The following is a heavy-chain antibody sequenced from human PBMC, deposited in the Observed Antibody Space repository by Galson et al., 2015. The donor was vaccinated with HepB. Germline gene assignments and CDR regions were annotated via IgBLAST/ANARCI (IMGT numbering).Heavy chain of an antibody. CDR1: GFSLNSRGVG. V-gene: IGHV2-5*02. D-gene: IGHD4-17*01. CDR3: ARTLGYYGDYAPLYA. Sequence: PALVKPTQTLTLTCSVSGFSLNSRGVGVAWVRQPPGKALEWLALIYWDDDRHYSPSLKRRLTITKATSKNQVVLTVTNIDPVDTATYFCARTLGYYGDYAPLYAWGQGTLVTVSS. CDR2: IYWDDDR. J-gene: IGHJ5*02.